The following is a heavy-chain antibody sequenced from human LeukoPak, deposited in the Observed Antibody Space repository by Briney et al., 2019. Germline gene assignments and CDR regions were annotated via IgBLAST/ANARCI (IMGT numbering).Heavy chain of an antibody. CDR1: GGSFSGYY. CDR2: INHSGST. D-gene: IGHD6-13*01. CDR3: ASYSSSWYVGFDY. J-gene: IGHJ4*02. V-gene: IGHV4-34*01. Sequence: SGTLSLTCAVYGGSFSGYYWSWIRQPPGKGLEWIGEINHSGSTNYNPSLKSRVTISVDTSKNQFSLKLSSVTAADTAVYYCASYSSSWYVGFDYWGQGTLVTVSS.